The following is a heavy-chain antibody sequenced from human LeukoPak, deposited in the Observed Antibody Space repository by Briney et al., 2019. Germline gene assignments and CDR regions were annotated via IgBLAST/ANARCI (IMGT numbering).Heavy chain of an antibody. CDR1: GFTFSSYS. Sequence: GGSLRLSCAASGFTFSSYSMNWVRQAPGKGLKWVAVISYDGNREYYADSVKGRFTISRDNSKNTLYLQMNSLRAEDTAIYYCARPHSSITMVRGVLGNWGQGTLVTVSS. CDR2: ISYDGNRE. CDR3: ARPHSSITMVRGVLGN. J-gene: IGHJ4*02. D-gene: IGHD3-10*01. V-gene: IGHV3-30*03.